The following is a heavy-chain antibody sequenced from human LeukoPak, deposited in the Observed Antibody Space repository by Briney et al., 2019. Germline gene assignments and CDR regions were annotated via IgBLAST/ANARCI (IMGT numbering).Heavy chain of an antibody. Sequence: GGSLRLSCAASGFTFSSYAMSWVRQAPGKGLEWVSAISGSGGSTYYADSVKGRFTISRDNTKNTLYLQMNSLRAEDTAVYYCAKDQGSQFTSYYYGMDVWGQGTTVTVSS. CDR1: GFTFSSYA. D-gene: IGHD3-10*01. V-gene: IGHV3-23*01. CDR2: ISGSGGST. CDR3: AKDQGSQFTSYYYGMDV. J-gene: IGHJ6*02.